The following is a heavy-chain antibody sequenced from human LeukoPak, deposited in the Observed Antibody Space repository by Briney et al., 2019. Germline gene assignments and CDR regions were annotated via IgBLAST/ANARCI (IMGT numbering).Heavy chain of an antibody. CDR1: GFTFSDYY. V-gene: IGHV3-11*04. CDR3: ARDTPPTIFMDV. D-gene: IGHD3-9*01. CDR2: ISSNGSTI. Sequence: GGSLRLSCAASGFTFSDYYMSWIRQAPGKGLEWVSYISSNGSTIYYADSVKGRFTISRDNAKNSLYLQMNSLRAEDTAVYYCARDTPPTIFMDVWGKGTTVTVSS. J-gene: IGHJ6*03.